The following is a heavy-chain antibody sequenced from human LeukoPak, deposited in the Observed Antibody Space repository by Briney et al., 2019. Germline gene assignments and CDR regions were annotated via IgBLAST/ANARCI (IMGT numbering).Heavy chain of an antibody. CDR2: IYVTGST. CDR1: GDSITSYY. CDR3: ARWGVQSAALDY. J-gene: IGHJ4*02. Sequence: PSETLSLTCTVSGDSITSYYWSWIRQPAGKGLEWIGRIYVTGSTNYNPSLKSRVTISGDTSKNQFSLRMSSVTAADTAIYYCARWGVQSAALDYWGQGMLVTVSS. V-gene: IGHV4-4*07. D-gene: IGHD3-10*01.